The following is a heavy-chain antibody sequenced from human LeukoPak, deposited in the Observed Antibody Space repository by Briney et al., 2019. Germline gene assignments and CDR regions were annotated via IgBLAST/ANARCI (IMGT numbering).Heavy chain of an antibody. CDR1: GSTVSSNY. V-gene: IGHV3-53*01. J-gene: IGHJ4*02. D-gene: IGHD4-17*01. Sequence: PGGSLRLSCAASGSTVSSNYMNWVRQAPGKGLEWVSVIYSGGSTYYADSVKGRFTISRDNSKNTLYLQMNSLRAEDTAVYYCAREAVTRNYFDYWGQGTLVTVSS. CDR3: AREAVTRNYFDY. CDR2: IYSGGST.